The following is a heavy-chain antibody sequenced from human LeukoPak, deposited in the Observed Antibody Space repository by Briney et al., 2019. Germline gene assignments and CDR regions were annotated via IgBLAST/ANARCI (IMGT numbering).Heavy chain of an antibody. CDR2: ISGSGGST. Sequence: GGSLRLSCAASGFTFSSYAMSWVRQAPGKGLEWVSAISGSGGSTYYADSVKGRFAISRDNSKNTLYLQMNSLRAEDTAVYYCAKDPTLYSSGWPDHWGQGTLVTVPS. CDR3: AKDPTLYSSGWPDH. D-gene: IGHD6-19*01. V-gene: IGHV3-23*01. CDR1: GFTFSSYA. J-gene: IGHJ4*02.